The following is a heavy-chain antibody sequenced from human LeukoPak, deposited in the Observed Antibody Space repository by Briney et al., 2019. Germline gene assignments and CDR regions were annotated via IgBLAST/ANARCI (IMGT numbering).Heavy chain of an antibody. CDR2: ISAYNGNT. D-gene: IGHD3-10*01. CDR1: GSTFTSYG. Sequence: ASVKVSCKASGSTFTSYGISWVRQAPGQGLEWMGWISAYNGNTNYAQKLQGRVTMTSDTPTSTAYMELRSLRSDDTAVYYCAREAVGSGSYPNYNWFDPWGQGTLVTVS. V-gene: IGHV1-18*01. CDR3: AREAVGSGSYPNYNWFDP. J-gene: IGHJ5*02.